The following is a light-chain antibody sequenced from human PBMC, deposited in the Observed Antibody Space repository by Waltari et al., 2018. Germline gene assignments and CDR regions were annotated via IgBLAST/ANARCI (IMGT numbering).Light chain of an antibody. CDR3: AAWDDSLNGLNWV. Sequence: QSELTQPPSASGTPGQRVTIYWSGSRSKIGSHNVKWYQHLPGTAPKLLIFNNSPRPSGVPDRFSGSKSGTSASLAISGLQSEDEADYYCAAWDDSLNGLNWVFGGGTKVTVL. V-gene: IGLV1-44*01. CDR1: RSKIGSHN. J-gene: IGLJ3*02. CDR2: NNS.